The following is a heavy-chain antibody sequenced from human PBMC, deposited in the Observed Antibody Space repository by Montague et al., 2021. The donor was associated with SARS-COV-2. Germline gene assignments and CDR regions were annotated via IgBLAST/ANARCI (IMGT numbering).Heavy chain of an antibody. J-gene: IGHJ4*02. CDR2: ISSDTLHA. D-gene: IGHD3-16*01. Sequence: SLRLSCATSGFTFSRNSMNWVRQAPGKGLEWVSTISSDTLHAFYAESVKGRFTISRDNAKNELYLQMNNLRAEDMAVYYCARGGEIDVWAPFGHWGQGTLVTVSS. CDR3: ARGGEIDVWAPFGH. CDR1: GFTFSRNS. V-gene: IGHV3-21*01.